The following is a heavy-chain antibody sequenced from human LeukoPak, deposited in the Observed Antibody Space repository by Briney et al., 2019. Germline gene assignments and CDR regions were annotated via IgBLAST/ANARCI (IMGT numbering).Heavy chain of an antibody. D-gene: IGHD3-22*01. CDR2: IYSDNT. CDR1: GFTVSSNS. CDR3: AKDYYYDNNHFDY. V-gene: IGHV3-53*01. J-gene: IGHJ4*02. Sequence: PGGSLRLSCTVSGFTVSSNSMSWVRQAPGKGLEWVSFIYSDNTHYSDSVKGRFTISRDNSKNTLYLQMNSLRAEDTAIYYCAKDYYYDNNHFDYWGQGTLVTVSS.